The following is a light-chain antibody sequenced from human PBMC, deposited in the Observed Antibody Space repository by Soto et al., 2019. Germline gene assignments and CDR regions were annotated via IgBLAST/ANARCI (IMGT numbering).Light chain of an antibody. V-gene: IGKV1-5*01. CDR2: DAS. CDR1: QSISSW. CDR3: QQYNSYSWT. J-gene: IGKJ1*01. Sequence: DSQMTQSPSTLSASVGDRVTMTCRASQSISSWLAWYQQKPGKAPKLLIYDASSLESGVPSRFSGSGSGTEFTLTISSLQPDDFATYYCQQYNSYSWTFGQGTKVDIK.